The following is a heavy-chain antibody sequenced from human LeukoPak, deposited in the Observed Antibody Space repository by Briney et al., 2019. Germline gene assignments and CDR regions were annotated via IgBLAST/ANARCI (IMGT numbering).Heavy chain of an antibody. Sequence: GESLKISCRVSGYSFTSYWIAWVRQMPGKGLEWMGIIYPGDSDTTYSPSFQGQVTISADKSISTAYLQWSSLKASDTAMYYCARIPLGLRVIGYPDYWGQGTLVSVSS. D-gene: IGHD5-12*01. CDR2: IYPGDSDT. V-gene: IGHV5-51*01. CDR3: ARIPLGLRVIGYPDY. CDR1: GYSFTSYW. J-gene: IGHJ4*02.